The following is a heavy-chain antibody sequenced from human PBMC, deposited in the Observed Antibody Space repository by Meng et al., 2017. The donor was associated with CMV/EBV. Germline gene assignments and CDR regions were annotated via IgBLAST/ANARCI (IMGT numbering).Heavy chain of an antibody. CDR2: IYYSGST. V-gene: IGHV4-30-4*08. CDR3: ARDGEYQLLSPWYFQH. CDR1: GGSISSGDYY. J-gene: IGHJ1*01. D-gene: IGHD2-2*01. Sequence: SETLFLTCTVSGGSISSGDYYWSWIRQPPGKGLEWIGYIYYSGSTYYNPSLKSRVTISVDTSKNQFSLKLSSVTAADTAVYSCARDGEYQLLSPWYFQHWGQGTLVTVSS.